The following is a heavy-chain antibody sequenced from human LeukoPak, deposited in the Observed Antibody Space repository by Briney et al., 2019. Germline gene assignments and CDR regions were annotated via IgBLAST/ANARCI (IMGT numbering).Heavy chain of an antibody. V-gene: IGHV1-69*05. CDR1: GGTFSSYA. D-gene: IGHD2-15*01. CDR3: AREVVVVVAATQGAFDI. Sequence: SVKVSCKASGGTFSSYAISWVRQAPGQGLEWMGRIIPIFGTANYAQKLQGRVTITTDESTSTAYMELSSLRSEDTAVYYCAREVVVVVAATQGAFDIWGQGTMVTVSS. J-gene: IGHJ3*02. CDR2: IIPIFGTA.